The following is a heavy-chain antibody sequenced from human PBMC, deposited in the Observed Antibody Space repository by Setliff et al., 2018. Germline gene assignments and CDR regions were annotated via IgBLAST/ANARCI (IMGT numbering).Heavy chain of an antibody. D-gene: IGHD2-15*01. J-gene: IGHJ4*02. CDR1: GYTFTSYW. Sequence: PGESLKISCKGSGYTFTSYWIGWVRQMPGKGLEWMGAIYPGDSDTRHSPSFQGQVTISADKSISTVYLQWSGLKASDTAIYYCARLTPETDFDYWGPGTLVTVSS. CDR3: ARLTPETDFDY. V-gene: IGHV5-51*01. CDR2: IYPGDSDT.